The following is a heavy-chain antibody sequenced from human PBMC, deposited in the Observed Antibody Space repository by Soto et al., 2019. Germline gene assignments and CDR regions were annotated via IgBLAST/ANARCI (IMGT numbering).Heavy chain of an antibody. CDR3: ARARMGGNWFDP. J-gene: IGHJ5*02. Sequence: QVQLVESGGGVVQPGRSLRLSCAASGFTFSSYAMHWVRQAPGKGLEWVAVISYDGSNKYYADSVKGRFTISRDNSKNTLDLQRNSLRAEDTAVYYCARARMGGNWFDPWGQGTLVTVSS. D-gene: IGHD3-16*01. CDR2: ISYDGSNK. V-gene: IGHV3-30-3*01. CDR1: GFTFSSYA.